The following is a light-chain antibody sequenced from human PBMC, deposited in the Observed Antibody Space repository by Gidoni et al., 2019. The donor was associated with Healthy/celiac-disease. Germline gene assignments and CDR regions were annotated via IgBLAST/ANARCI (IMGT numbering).Light chain of an antibody. J-gene: IGKJ5*01. CDR3: QQYGSSPIT. CDR1: QSVSSSY. V-gene: IGKV3-20*01. Sequence: ETVLTQSPGTLSLSPGESATLSCRASQSVSSSYLAWYQQKPGQAPRLLIYGASSRATGIPDRFSGSGSGTDFTLTISRLEPEDFAMYYCQQYGSSPITFXQXTRLEIK. CDR2: GAS.